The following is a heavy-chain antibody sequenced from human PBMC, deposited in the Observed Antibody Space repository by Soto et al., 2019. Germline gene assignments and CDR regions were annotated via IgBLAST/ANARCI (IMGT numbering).Heavy chain of an antibody. CDR2: IYYSGST. V-gene: IGHV4-59*01. CDR3: AREGSGYDSSGYLDY. J-gene: IGHJ4*01. D-gene: IGHD3-22*01. CDR1: GGSIRSYY. Sequence: SETLSLTCTVSGGSIRSYYWSWIRQPPGKGLEWIGYIYYSGSTNYNPSLKSRVTISVDTSKNQFSLKLSSVAAAETAVYYCAREGSGYDSSGYLDYWGHGTLVNVSS.